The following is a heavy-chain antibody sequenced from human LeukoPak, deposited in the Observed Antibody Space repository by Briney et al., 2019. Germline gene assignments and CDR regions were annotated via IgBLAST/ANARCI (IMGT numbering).Heavy chain of an antibody. J-gene: IGHJ4*02. CDR3: ASASSGWHSLGY. V-gene: IGHV3-11*01. CDR2: ISSSGSTI. Sequence: GGSLRLSCAASGLTFSDYYMSWIRQAPGKGLEWVSYISSSGSTINYADSVKGRFTISRDNAKNSLYLQMSSLGAEDTAVYYCASASSGWHSLGYWGQGTLVTVSS. D-gene: IGHD6-19*01. CDR1: GLTFSDYY.